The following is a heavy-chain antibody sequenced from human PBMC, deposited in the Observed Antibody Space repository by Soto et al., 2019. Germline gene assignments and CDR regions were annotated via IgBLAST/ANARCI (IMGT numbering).Heavy chain of an antibody. Sequence: EVQLVESGGGLVQPGGSLRLSCAASGFTFSSYWMSWVRQAPGKGLEWVANIKQDGSENYYVDSVKGRFTISRDNAKNSLYLQMNSLRAEDTAVYYCARGLGIRGNWFYPWGQGTLVTVSS. V-gene: IGHV3-7*01. CDR1: GFTFSSYW. CDR3: ARGLGIRGNWFYP. D-gene: IGHD7-27*01. J-gene: IGHJ5*02. CDR2: IKQDGSEN.